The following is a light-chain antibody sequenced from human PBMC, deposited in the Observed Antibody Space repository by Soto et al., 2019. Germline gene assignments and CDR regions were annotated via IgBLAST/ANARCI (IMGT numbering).Light chain of an antibody. V-gene: IGKV3-11*01. CDR3: QQRSNWPT. Sequence: EIVLTQSPAALSLSPGGRATLSCRASQSIRTFLGWYQQKPGQAPRLLIYDASNRATGIPARFSGSGSGTDFTLTISSLEPEDFAVYYCQQRSNWPTFGQGTKVDIK. J-gene: IGKJ1*01. CDR2: DAS. CDR1: QSIRTF.